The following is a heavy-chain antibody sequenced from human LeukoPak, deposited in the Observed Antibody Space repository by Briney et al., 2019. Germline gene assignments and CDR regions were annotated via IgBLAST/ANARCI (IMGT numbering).Heavy chain of an antibody. CDR2: MSRNGSST. Sequence: GRSLRPSCSVSGLTFISDAMHCVRQAPGKGLEYVSGMSRNGSSTYYADSVKGRFTISRDNSKNTLYLQMSSLRAEDTAVYYCVKSERGWLRLGDAFDIWGQGTMVTVSS. J-gene: IGHJ3*02. CDR3: VKSERGWLRLGDAFDI. V-gene: IGHV3-64D*06. D-gene: IGHD5-12*01. CDR1: GLTFISDA.